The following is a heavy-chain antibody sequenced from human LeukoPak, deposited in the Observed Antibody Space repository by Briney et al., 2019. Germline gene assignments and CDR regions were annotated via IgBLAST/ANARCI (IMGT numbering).Heavy chain of an antibody. D-gene: IGHD3-10*01. CDR1: GFTFSSFD. Sequence: GGCLRLSCAASGFTFSSFDMHWVRQAAGKGLEWVSGIGADGDTYSPGSVKGRFTISRENGKNSLYLQMNSLRDGDTGVYYCARVAYGSGSYHFDYWGQGMLVTVSS. V-gene: IGHV3-13*04. CDR2: IGADGDT. CDR3: ARVAYGSGSYHFDY. J-gene: IGHJ4*02.